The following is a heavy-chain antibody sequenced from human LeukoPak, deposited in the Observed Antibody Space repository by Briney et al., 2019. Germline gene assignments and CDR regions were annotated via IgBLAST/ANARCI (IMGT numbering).Heavy chain of an antibody. CDR2: MNPNSGNT. J-gene: IGHJ1*01. D-gene: IGHD3-10*01. CDR3: ASRIVVRGKSHFQH. CDR1: GYTFTSYD. Sequence: GASVKVSCKASGYTFTSYDISWVRQATGQGLEWMGWMNPNSGNTGYAQKFQGRVTMTRNTSISTAYMELSSLRSEDTAVYYCASRIVVRGKSHFQHWGQGTLVTVSS. V-gene: IGHV1-8*01.